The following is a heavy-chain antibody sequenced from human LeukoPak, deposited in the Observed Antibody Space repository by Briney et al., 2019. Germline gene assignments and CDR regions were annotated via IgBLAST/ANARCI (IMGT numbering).Heavy chain of an antibody. CDR3: VRASSGSTGVFDN. J-gene: IGHJ4*02. CDR1: DYSISNGYY. D-gene: IGHD1-26*01. V-gene: IGHV4-38-2*02. Sequence: SETLSLTCTVSDYSISNGYYWGWIRQPPGKGLEWIGSIYHSGNTYYHPSLKSRVTVSVDTSKNQFSLKLSFVTAADTAVYYCVRASSGSTGVFDNWGQGTLVTVSS. CDR2: IYHSGNT.